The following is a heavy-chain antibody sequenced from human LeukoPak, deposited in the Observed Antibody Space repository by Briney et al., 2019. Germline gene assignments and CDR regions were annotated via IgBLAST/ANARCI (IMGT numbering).Heavy chain of an antibody. CDR2: TYSGGST. J-gene: IGHJ4*02. Sequence: GSLRLSCVASGFTVSSNYMSWVRQAPRKGLEWVSVTYSGGSTYYADSVKGRFTISRDNSKNTLYLQMNSLRAEDTAVYYCARFAVAGTEYWGQGTLVTVSS. CDR3: ARFAVAGTEY. CDR1: GFTVSSNY. V-gene: IGHV3-53*01. D-gene: IGHD6-19*01.